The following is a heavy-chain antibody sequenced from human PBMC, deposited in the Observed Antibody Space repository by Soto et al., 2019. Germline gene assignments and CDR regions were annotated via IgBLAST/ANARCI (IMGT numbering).Heavy chain of an antibody. CDR3: ARKFPLLWFGELSFWFDP. D-gene: IGHD3-10*01. J-gene: IGHJ5*02. CDR1: GGSFSGYY. Sequence: SETLSLTCAVYGGSFSGYYWSWIRQPPGKGLEWIGEINHSGSTNYNPSLKSRVTISVDTSKNQFSLKLSSVTAADTAVYYRARKFPLLWFGELSFWFDPWGQGTLVTVSS. CDR2: INHSGST. V-gene: IGHV4-34*01.